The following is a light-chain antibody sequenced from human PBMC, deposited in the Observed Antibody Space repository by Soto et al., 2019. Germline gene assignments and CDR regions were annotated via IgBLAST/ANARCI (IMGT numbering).Light chain of an antibody. V-gene: IGKV3-20*01. J-gene: IGKJ1*01. CDR3: QQYDSSPKT. CDR2: DAS. CDR1: QSVSSY. Sequence: IGLTQSPATLSLSTGERATLSCRASQSVSSYLAWYQQKPGRAPRLLIYDASSRATGIPDRFSGSGSGTDFTLTISRLEPEDFAVYYCQQYDSSPKTFGQGTKVDI.